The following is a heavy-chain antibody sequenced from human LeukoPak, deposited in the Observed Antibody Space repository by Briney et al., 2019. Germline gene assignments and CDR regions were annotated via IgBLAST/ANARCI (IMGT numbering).Heavy chain of an antibody. D-gene: IGHD3-22*01. J-gene: IGHJ4*02. CDR2: INPNSGGT. CDR1: GYTFTGYY. V-gene: IGHV1-2*02. Sequence: SVKVSCKASGYTFTGYYMHWVRQAPGQGLEWMGWINPNSGGTNYAQKFQGRVTMTRDTSISTAYMELSRLRSDDTAVYYCARTYYYDRSYFDYWGRGTLVTVSS. CDR3: ARTYYYDRSYFDY.